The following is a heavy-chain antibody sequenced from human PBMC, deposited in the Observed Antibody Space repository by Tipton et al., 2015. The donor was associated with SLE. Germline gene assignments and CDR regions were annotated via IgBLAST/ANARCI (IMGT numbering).Heavy chain of an antibody. CDR3: ARLSDSYGFFFDY. D-gene: IGHD5-18*01. CDR1: GGPFSGYQ. J-gene: IGHJ4*02. Sequence: TLSLTCAVYGGPFSGYQWIWIRQPPGKGLTWIGDINDGGSTNYNPSLESRLTISVDTSKKQFSLRLRSVTAADTAVYYCARLSDSYGFFFDYWGRGTLVTVSS. CDR2: INDGGST. V-gene: IGHV4-34*01.